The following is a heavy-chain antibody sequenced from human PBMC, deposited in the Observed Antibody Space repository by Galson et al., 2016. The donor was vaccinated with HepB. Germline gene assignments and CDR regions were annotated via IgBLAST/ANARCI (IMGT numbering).Heavy chain of an antibody. D-gene: IGHD3-16*01. CDR1: GFSFSNSG. Sequence: SLRLSCAASGFSFSNSGMSWVRQAPGRGLEWVSGITRSGDATRYADFVKGRFTISRDNSKNTPYLYMNNMTAGDTAIYYCGKHGGFDYWGQGVLVTVSS. V-gene: IGHV3-23*01. J-gene: IGHJ4*02. CDR3: GKHGGFDY. CDR2: ITRSGDAT.